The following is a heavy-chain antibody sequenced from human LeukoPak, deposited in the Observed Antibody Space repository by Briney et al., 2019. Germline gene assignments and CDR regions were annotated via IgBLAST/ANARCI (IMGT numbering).Heavy chain of an antibody. D-gene: IGHD1-26*01. Sequence: GGSLRLSCAASGFTFTNYWMSWVRQAPGKGPEWVAMIREDGGDIYYVGSVKGRFTISRDNAKNSPFLQMNSLRAEDTAVYYCVRDRGSGSSQTHEFFEHWGQGTLVTVSS. CDR2: IREDGGDI. V-gene: IGHV3-7*01. CDR1: GFTFTNYW. J-gene: IGHJ1*01. CDR3: VRDRGSGSSQTHEFFEH.